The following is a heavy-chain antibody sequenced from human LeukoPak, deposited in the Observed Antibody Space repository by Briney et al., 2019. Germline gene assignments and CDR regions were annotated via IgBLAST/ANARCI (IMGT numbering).Heavy chain of an antibody. CDR3: ARGSVGATRY. CDR2: INTNTGNP. Sequence: GASVKVSCKASGYTFTNYAISWVRQAPGQGLEWMGWINTNTGNPTYAQGFTGRFVFSLDTSVSTAYLQISSLKAEDTAVYYCARGSVGATRYWVQGTLVTVSS. CDR1: GYTFTNYA. D-gene: IGHD1-26*01. J-gene: IGHJ4*02. V-gene: IGHV7-4-1*02.